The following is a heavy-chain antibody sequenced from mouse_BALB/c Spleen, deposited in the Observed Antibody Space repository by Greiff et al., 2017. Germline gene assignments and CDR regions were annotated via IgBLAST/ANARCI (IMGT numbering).Heavy chain of an antibody. D-gene: IGHD2-2*01. CDR3: ARSDYYGYDGFLYYYAMDY. Sequence: EVQLQQSGPDLVKPSQSLSLTCTVTGYSITSGYSWHWIRQFPGNKLEWMGYIHYSGSTNYNPSLNSRISITRDTSKNQFFLQLNSVTTEDTATYYCARSDYYGYDGFLYYYAMDYWGQGTSVTVSS. V-gene: IGHV3-1*02. CDR1: GYSITSGYS. J-gene: IGHJ4*01. CDR2: IHYSGST.